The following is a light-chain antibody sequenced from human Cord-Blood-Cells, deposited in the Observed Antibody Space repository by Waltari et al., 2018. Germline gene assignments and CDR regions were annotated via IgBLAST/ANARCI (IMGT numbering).Light chain of an antibody. Sequence: QSALTQPASVSGSPGQSITISCTGTSSDVGSYNLVSWYQQHPDKAPKPMIYEGSKRPSGVSNRFSGSKSGNTASLTISGLQAEDEADYYCCSYAGSSTVVFGGGTKLTVL. J-gene: IGLJ2*01. CDR1: SSDVGSYNL. CDR2: EGS. V-gene: IGLV2-23*01. CDR3: CSYAGSSTVV.